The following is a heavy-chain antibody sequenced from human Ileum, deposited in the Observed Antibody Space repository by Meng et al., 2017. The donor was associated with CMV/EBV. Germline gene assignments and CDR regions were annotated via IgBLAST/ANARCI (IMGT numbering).Heavy chain of an antibody. Sequence: GQLVGSGGGVVLPGESLRLSCAVLGFTFRANWMYWVRQGPGKGLVWVARINGDGSSTSYADSVKGRFAISRDNAKNTLYLQMNTLRAEDTAVYYCAITSRWGYAHFDYWGQGTLVTVSS. CDR3: AITSRWGYAHFDY. V-gene: IGHV3-74*01. J-gene: IGHJ4*02. CDR1: GFTFRANW. D-gene: IGHD4-23*01. CDR2: INGDGSST.